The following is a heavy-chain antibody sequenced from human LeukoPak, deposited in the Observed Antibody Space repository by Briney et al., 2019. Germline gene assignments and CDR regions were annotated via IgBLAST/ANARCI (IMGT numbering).Heavy chain of an antibody. V-gene: IGHV7-4-1*02. D-gene: IGHD2-2*01. CDR1: GYTLTSYG. J-gene: IGHJ4*02. CDR3: AKQGPGYCGSTRCYGIGH. Sequence: ASVKVSCKASGYTLTSYGMNWVRQAPGQGLEWMGWINTETGNPTYAQGFTGRIVFSLDTSVSTAYLQISSLKAEDAAVYYCAKQGPGYCGSTRCYGIGHWGQGTLVTVSS. CDR2: INTETGNP.